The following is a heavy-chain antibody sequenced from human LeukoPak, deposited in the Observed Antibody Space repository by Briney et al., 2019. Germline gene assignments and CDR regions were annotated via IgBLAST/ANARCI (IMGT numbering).Heavy chain of an antibody. CDR1: GYSFNSYG. Sequence: ASVKVSCKASGYSFNSYGISWVRQARGQGLEWMGWISAYTGDTDASQKFQGRVTITMDKSTQTLYMELRSLTSDDTGVYFCARDVSGLSRHRYPYFDYWGQGTLVTVSS. CDR2: ISAYTGDT. J-gene: IGHJ4*02. D-gene: IGHD3-16*01. CDR3: ARDVSGLSRHRYPYFDY. V-gene: IGHV1-18*01.